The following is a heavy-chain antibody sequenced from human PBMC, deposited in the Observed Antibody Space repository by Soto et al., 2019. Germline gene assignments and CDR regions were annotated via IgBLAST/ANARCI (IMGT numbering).Heavy chain of an antibody. CDR2: ISGSGGST. D-gene: IGHD5-12*01. CDR3: AKLKAIVATRPIDY. V-gene: IGHV3-23*01. Sequence: EVQLLESGGGLAPPGGSLRLSCAASGFTFSSYAMSWVRQAPGKGLEWVSGISGSGGSTYYADSVKGRFTISRDTSKNTLYLQMNTLGAEDTAVYYCAKLKAIVATRPIDYWGQGTLVTVSS. CDR1: GFTFSSYA. J-gene: IGHJ4*02.